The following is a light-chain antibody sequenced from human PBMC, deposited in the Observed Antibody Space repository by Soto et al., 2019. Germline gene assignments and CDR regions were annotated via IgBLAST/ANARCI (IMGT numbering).Light chain of an antibody. V-gene: IGLV2-14*03. J-gene: IGLJ2*01. CDR1: RGDVGGYNY. Sequence: QSALTQPASVSGSPGQSIAISCTGTRGDVGGYNYVSWYQLHPGKAPKLLIYDVSNRPSGVSDRFSGSKSGNTASLTISGLQAEDEADYYCSSYTSSSTLLFGGGTKLTVL. CDR3: SSYTSSSTLL. CDR2: DVS.